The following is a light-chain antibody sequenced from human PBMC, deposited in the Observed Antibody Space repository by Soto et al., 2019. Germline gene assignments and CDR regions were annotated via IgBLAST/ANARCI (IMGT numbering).Light chain of an antibody. V-gene: IGLV2-14*01. J-gene: IGLJ1*01. Sequence: QSVLTQPASVSGSPGQSITISCTGTSSDVGGYKYVSWYQQHPGKAPKLMIYEVTNRPSGVSNRFSGSKSGNTASLTISGLQAEDEADYYCSSYTIFSTYVFGTGTKLTVL. CDR1: SSDVGGYKY. CDR3: SSYTIFSTYV. CDR2: EVT.